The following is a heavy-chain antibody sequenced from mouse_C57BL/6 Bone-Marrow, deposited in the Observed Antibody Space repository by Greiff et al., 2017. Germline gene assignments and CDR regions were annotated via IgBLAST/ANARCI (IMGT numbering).Heavy chain of an antibody. CDR1: GFTFSNYW. Sequence: EVKVEESGGGLVQPGGSMKLSCVASGFTFSNYWMNWVRQSTEKGLEWVAQIRSESDNFATHYAESVKGRFTISRDDSKSIVYLQMNNLRAEDTGIYYCTGLRPFAYWGQGTLVTVSA. V-gene: IGHV6-3*01. CDR2: IRSESDNFAT. J-gene: IGHJ3*01. CDR3: TGLRPFAY. D-gene: IGHD2-4*01.